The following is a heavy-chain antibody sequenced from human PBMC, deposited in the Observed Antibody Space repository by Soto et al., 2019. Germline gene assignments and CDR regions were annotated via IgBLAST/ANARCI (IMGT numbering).Heavy chain of an antibody. V-gene: IGHV1-8*01. J-gene: IGHJ6*03. CDR1: GYTFTSYD. CDR2: MNPNSGNT. Sequence: GASVKVSCKASGYTFTSYDINWVRQATGQGLEWMGWMNPNSGNTGYAQKFQGRVTMTRNTSISTAYMELSSLRSEDTAVYYCARGQGFEASLFYYYYYYMDVWGKGTTVTVSS. CDR3: ARGQGFEASLFYYYYYYMDV. D-gene: IGHD3-10*01.